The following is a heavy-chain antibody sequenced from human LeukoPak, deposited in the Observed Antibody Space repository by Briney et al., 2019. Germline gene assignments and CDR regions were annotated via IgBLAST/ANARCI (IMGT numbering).Heavy chain of an antibody. J-gene: IGHJ4*02. D-gene: IGHD5-18*01. CDR3: TRGYSYDPFDY. CDR1: GFTFGDYA. Sequence: GGSLRLFCTASGFTFGDYAMSWVRQAPGKGLEWVGFIRSKAYGGTTEYAASVKGRFTISRDDSKSIAYLQMNSLKTEDTAVYYCTRGYSYDPFDYWGQGTLVTVSS. V-gene: IGHV3-49*04. CDR2: IRSKAYGGTT.